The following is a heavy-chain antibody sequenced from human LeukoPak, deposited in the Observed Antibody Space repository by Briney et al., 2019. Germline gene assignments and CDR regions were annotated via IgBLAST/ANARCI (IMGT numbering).Heavy chain of an antibody. Sequence: SETLSLTCTVSGGSISSYYWSWIRQPPGKGLEWIGYIYYSGSTNYNPSLKSRVTISVDTSKNQFSLKLSSVTAADTAVYYCARDRSPYHDILTGYSYYYYYMDVWGKGTTVTVSS. V-gene: IGHV4-59*01. D-gene: IGHD3-9*01. J-gene: IGHJ6*03. CDR1: GGSISSYY. CDR3: ARDRSPYHDILTGYSYYYYYMDV. CDR2: IYYSGST.